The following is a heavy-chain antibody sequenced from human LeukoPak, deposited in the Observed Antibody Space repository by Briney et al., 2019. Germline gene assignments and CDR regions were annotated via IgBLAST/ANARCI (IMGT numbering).Heavy chain of an antibody. D-gene: IGHD6-13*01. CDR2: INPNSGGT. V-gene: IGHV1-2*02. Sequence: PGGSLRLSCAASGYTFTGYYMHWVRQAPGQGLEWMGWINPNSGGTNYAQKFQGRVTMTRDTSISTAYMELSRLRSDDTAVYYCARDLEQLVPNWFDPWGQGTLVTVSS. J-gene: IGHJ5*02. CDR3: ARDLEQLVPNWFDP. CDR1: GYTFTGYY.